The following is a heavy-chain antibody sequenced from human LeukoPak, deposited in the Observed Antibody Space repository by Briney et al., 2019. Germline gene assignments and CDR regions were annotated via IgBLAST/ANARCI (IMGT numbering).Heavy chain of an antibody. CDR1: GGSISSNY. V-gene: IGHV4-59*01. CDR3: ARHIGTTSSAYYPY. J-gene: IGHJ4*02. D-gene: IGHD3-22*01. Sequence: SGTLSLTCTVSGGSISSNYWSWSRQPPGKGLEWIGYIYYSGGTNYNPSLKCRVTISVDTSKNQFSLTLRSVTAADTAVYYWARHIGTTSSAYYPYWGQGTLVTVSS. CDR2: IYYSGGT.